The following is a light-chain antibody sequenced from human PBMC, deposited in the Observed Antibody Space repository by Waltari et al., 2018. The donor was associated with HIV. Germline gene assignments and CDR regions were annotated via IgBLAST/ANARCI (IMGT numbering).Light chain of an antibody. CDR1: SSNIATNT. CDR2: TNN. CDR3: ATWDDSLNGWV. J-gene: IGLJ3*02. V-gene: IGLV1-44*01. Sequence: VLTQPPSASGTPGQRVTISCSGSSSNIATNTVNWYQQLPGTAPKLLIYTNNQRPSGVPARFSGSKSGTSASLAISGLQSDDDADYYCATWDDSLNGWVFGGGTRLTVL.